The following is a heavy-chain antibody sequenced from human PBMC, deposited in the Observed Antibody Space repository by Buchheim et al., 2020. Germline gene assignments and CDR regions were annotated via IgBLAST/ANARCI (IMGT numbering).Heavy chain of an antibody. CDR1: GFTFSSYG. V-gene: IGHV3-33*01. Sequence: QVQLVESGGGVVQPGRSLRLSCAASGFTFSSYGMHWVRQAPGKGLEWVAVIWYDGSNKYYADSVKGRFTISRDNSKNTLYLKMNSMGAEDTAVYYCAGDHDYVWGSYRYTHKGFDYWGQGTL. J-gene: IGHJ4*02. CDR3: AGDHDYVWGSYRYTHKGFDY. CDR2: IWYDGSNK. D-gene: IGHD3-16*02.